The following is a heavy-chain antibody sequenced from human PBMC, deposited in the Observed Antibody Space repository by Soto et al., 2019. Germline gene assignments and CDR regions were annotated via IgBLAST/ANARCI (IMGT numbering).Heavy chain of an antibody. D-gene: IGHD3-10*01. CDR2: IYVSGST. CDR1: RGSIYTGGYY. V-gene: IGHV4-31*03. Sequence: PSETLSLTCTVSRGSIYTGGYYWNWIRQHPGKALEWIGYIYVSGSTYYNPSLKSRVSISLDTSKNQFFLNLSSVSAADTAVYYCARSRSGTYYNPAWFDPWGPGALVTVSS. CDR3: ARSRSGTYYNPAWFDP. J-gene: IGHJ5*02.